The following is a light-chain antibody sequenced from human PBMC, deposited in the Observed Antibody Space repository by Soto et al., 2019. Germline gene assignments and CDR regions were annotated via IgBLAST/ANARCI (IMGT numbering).Light chain of an antibody. CDR1: QDMRSD. CDR3: LQDYSYPWT. J-gene: IGKJ1*01. V-gene: IGKV1-6*01. Sequence: AIQMTQSPSSLSASVGDRVTITCRASQDMRSDLSWYQQKPGKAPKLLIFAASSLQSGVPSRFSGSGSGTDFRLTINALQPEDFATDYCLQDYSYPWTFGQGTKVEIK. CDR2: AAS.